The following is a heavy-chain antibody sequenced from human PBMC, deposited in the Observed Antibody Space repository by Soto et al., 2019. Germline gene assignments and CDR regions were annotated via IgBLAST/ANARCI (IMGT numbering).Heavy chain of an antibody. CDR1: GFTFSTYW. J-gene: IGHJ4*02. CDR3: TRGPRPTSVGTGAY. D-gene: IGHD3-10*01. CDR2: INYDGSST. Sequence: EVQLVESGGGLVQPGGSLRLSCAASGFTFSTYWMHWVRKAPGKGLVWVSRINYDGSSTDYADSVKGRFTISRDNAKNTLYLQMNTLTAEDTAVYYCTRGPRPTSVGTGAYWGQGTLVTVSS. V-gene: IGHV3-74*01.